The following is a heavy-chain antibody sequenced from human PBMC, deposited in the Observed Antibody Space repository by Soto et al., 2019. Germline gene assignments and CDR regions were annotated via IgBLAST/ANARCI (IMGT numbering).Heavy chain of an antibody. Sequence: QVQLVQSGAEVKKPGSSVKVSCKASGGTFSSYTISWVRQAPGQGLEWMGRIIPILGIANYAQKFQGRVTITADKSTSTDYMELSSLRSEDTAVYYCAREHYYDISDPPGYFDYWGHGNLVTVSS. D-gene: IGHD3-22*01. V-gene: IGHV1-69*08. CDR2: IIPILGIA. CDR1: GGTFSSYT. J-gene: IGHJ4*01. CDR3: AREHYYDISDPPGYFDY.